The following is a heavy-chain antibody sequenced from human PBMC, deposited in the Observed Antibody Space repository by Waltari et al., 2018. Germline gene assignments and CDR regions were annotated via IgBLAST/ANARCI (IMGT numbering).Heavy chain of an antibody. CDR1: GDSMSGNNW. V-gene: IGHV4-4*02. D-gene: IGHD2-15*01. CDR2: SHRSGRT. J-gene: IGHJ4*02. Sequence: QLQLQESGPGLVKPSGTLSLTCTVSGDSMSGNNWWSWVRQSPEKGLECIGQSHRSGRTNYNPSLGSRATISIDTANNQFSLKLTSTTAADTAVYYCARDRGRGLYLDSWGQGTLVTVSP. CDR3: ARDRGRGLYLDS.